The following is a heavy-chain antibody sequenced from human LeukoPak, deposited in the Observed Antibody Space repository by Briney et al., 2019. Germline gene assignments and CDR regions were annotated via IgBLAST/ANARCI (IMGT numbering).Heavy chain of an antibody. CDR3: ARDLLAARGWAWL. J-gene: IGHJ2*01. Sequence: GASVKVSCKASGYTFTGYYMHWVRQAPGQGLEWMGWINPNSGGTNYAQKFQGRVTMTRDTSISTAYMELSRLRSDDTAVYYCARDLLAARGWAWLWGRGTLVTVSS. D-gene: IGHD6-6*01. V-gene: IGHV1-2*02. CDR1: GYTFTGYY. CDR2: INPNSGGT.